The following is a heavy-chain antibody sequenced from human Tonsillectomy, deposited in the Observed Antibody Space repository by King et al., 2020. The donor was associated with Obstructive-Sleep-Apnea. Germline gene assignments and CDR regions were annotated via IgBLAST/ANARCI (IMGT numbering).Heavy chain of an antibody. CDR3: AGVNIPGGIAVAGNRGRGYFDY. Sequence: QLQESGPGLVKPSETLSLTCTVSGGSISSSSYYWGWIRQPPGKGLEWIGSIYYSGSTYYNPSLKSRVTISVETSKNQFSLKLSSVTAADTAVYYWAGVNIPGGIAVAGNRGRGYFDYWGQGTLVTVSS. J-gene: IGHJ4*02. D-gene: IGHD6-19*01. CDR1: GGSISSSSYY. V-gene: IGHV4-39*07. CDR2: IYYSGST.